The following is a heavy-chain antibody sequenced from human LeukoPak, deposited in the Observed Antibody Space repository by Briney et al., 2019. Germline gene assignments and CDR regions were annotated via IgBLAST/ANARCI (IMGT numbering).Heavy chain of an antibody. D-gene: IGHD6-19*01. CDR1: GFTLSSYE. CDR2: VDYSGGDT. Sequence: PGGSLRLSCTASGFTLSSYEMSWIRQAPGKGLEWVSSVDYSGGDTHYADSVMGRFTISRDNSKNTLYLQLNSLNADDTAVYYCARNSGWYGASWGQGTLVTVSS. CDR3: ARNSGWYGAS. V-gene: IGHV3-23*01. J-gene: IGHJ4*02.